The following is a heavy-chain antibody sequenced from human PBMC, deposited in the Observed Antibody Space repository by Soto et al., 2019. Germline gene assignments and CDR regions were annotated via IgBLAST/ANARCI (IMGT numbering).Heavy chain of an antibody. CDR2: ISPHGSEE. J-gene: IGHJ5*02. V-gene: IGHV3-7*04. CDR1: GFTFSDYW. D-gene: IGHD2-8*02. Sequence: EVQLVESGGGLVQPGGSLRLSCAASGFTFSDYWMTWVRQAPGKGLEGVANISPHGSEEYYVDSVKGRFTISRDNAKNSVFLQMNSLRGEDTALYYCTRDLNHDTGPWVQGTQVTVSS. CDR3: TRDLNHDTGP.